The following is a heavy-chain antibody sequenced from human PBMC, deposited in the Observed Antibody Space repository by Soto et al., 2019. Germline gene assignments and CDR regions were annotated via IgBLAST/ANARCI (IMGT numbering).Heavy chain of an antibody. Sequence: ASVKVSCKVSGYTLTELSMHWVRQAPGKGLEWMGGFDPEDGETIYAQKFQGRVTMTEDTSTDTAYMELSSLRSEDTAVYYCATASLGELFSVHFDYWGQGTLVTVSS. CDR2: FDPEDGET. CDR3: ATASLGELFSVHFDY. D-gene: IGHD3-16*01. J-gene: IGHJ4*02. CDR1: GYTLTELS. V-gene: IGHV1-24*01.